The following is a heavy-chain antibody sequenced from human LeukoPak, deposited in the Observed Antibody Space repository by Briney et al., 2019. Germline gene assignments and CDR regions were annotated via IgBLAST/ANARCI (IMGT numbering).Heavy chain of an antibody. V-gene: IGHV3-11*01. CDR1: GFTVSSNY. CDR2: ISSPGSTT. D-gene: IGHD3-9*01. J-gene: IGHJ2*01. Sequence: GGSLRLSCAASGFTVSSNYMSWIRQAPGKGLEWVSWVSFISSPGSTTYYADSVKGRFTISRDNAKNSLYLQMNSLSAGDTAVYYCARGGGYDSGYPRYFDLWGRGTLVTVSS. CDR3: ARGGGYDSGYPRYFDL.